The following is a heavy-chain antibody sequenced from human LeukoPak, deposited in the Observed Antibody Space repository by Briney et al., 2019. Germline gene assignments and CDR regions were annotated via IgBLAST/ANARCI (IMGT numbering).Heavy chain of an antibody. Sequence: GESLKISCKGSGYTFTNYWIGWVRQMPGKGLEFMGIIYPGDSDTRYSPSFQGQVTISVDKSINTAYLQWSSLKASDTAMYYCARHEMATTPFDYWGQGTLVTVSS. CDR2: IYPGDSDT. V-gene: IGHV5-51*01. J-gene: IGHJ4*02. CDR3: ARHEMATTPFDY. CDR1: GYTFTNYW. D-gene: IGHD5-24*01.